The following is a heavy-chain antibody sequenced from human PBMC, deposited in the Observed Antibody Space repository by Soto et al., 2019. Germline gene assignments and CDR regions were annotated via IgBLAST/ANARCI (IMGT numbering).Heavy chain of an antibody. CDR1: GGTFSNDI. CDR3: VRDSPIGSTYSGYDGIDY. Sequence: SVKVSCKASGGTFSNDIITWVRQAPGQGLEWMGRIIPLLDITNYAQKSQGRVTITADKSTSTAYMELNSLRSEDTAVYYCVRDSPIGSTYSGYDGIDYWGQGTLVTVSS. CDR2: IIPLLDIT. V-gene: IGHV1-69*04. D-gene: IGHD5-12*01. J-gene: IGHJ4*02.